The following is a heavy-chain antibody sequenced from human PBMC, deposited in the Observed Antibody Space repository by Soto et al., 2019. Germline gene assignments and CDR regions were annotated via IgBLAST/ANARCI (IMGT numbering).Heavy chain of an antibody. CDR2: IYYSGST. CDR3: ARGPYDSSGYYALGFDY. J-gene: IGHJ4*02. CDR1: GGSISSYY. D-gene: IGHD3-22*01. V-gene: IGHV4-59*01. Sequence: SETLSLTCTVSGGSISSYYWSWIRQPPGKGLEWIGYIYYSGSTNYNPSLKSRVTISVDTSKNQFSLKLSSVTAADTAVYYCARGPYDSSGYYALGFDYGGQGTLVTVSS.